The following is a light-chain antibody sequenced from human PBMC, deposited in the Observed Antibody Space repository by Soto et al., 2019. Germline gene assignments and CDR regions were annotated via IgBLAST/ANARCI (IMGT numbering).Light chain of an antibody. CDR3: QQRSNWPFA. J-gene: IGKJ5*01. CDR1: QAVNTR. Sequence: EIVLTQSPATLSAFPGDRVTLSCRASQAVNTRLAWYQHKPGQAPRLLIYLTSNRAAGVPSRFSAWGSETDFTLTISSLEPEDFAVYYCQQRSNWPFAFGQGTRLEIK. CDR2: LTS. V-gene: IGKV3-11*01.